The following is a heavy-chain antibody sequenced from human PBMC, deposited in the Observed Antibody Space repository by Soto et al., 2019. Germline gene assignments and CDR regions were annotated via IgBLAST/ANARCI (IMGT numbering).Heavy chain of an antibody. CDR3: ARESPVYGDYEATGIFDY. CDR1: GGTFSSYA. V-gene: IGHV1-69*06. J-gene: IGHJ4*02. D-gene: IGHD4-17*01. Sequence: GASVKVSCKASGGTFSSYAISWVRQAPGQGLEWMGGIIPIFGTANHAQKFQGRVTITADKSTSTTYMELSSLRSEDTAVYYCARESPVYGDYEATGIFDYWGQGTLVTVSS. CDR2: IIPIFGTA.